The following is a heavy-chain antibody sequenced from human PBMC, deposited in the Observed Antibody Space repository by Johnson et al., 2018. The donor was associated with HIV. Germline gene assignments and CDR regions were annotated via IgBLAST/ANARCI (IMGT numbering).Heavy chain of an antibody. D-gene: IGHD6-13*01. CDR1: GFTFSSYA. Sequence: QVQVVESGGGLVQPGGSLRLSCAASGFTFSSYAMYWVRQAPGKGLEYVSAITGSGGSTYNADTVKGRFTISRDNSKNTLYLQMNSLRAEDTALYYCAKDSGYSSIYYKIGSFDIWGQGAMVTVSS. J-gene: IGHJ3*02. V-gene: IGHV3-64*04. CDR3: AKDSGYSSIYYKIGSFDI. CDR2: ITGSGGST.